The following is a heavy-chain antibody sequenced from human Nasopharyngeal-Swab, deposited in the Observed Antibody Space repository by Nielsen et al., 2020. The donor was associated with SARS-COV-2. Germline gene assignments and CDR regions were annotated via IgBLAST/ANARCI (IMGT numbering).Heavy chain of an antibody. J-gene: IGHJ4*02. D-gene: IGHD2-15*01. CDR1: GLTFSDSA. Sequence: GESLKISCAASGLTFSDSAIHWVRQASAKGLEWVARIRSRGNTYATAYAASVKGRFIIFRDDPTNTAYLQMNSLNTEDTAVYYCTRCGGGCYSGRDYWGQGTLVTVSS. V-gene: IGHV3-73*01. CDR2: IRSRGNTYAT. CDR3: TRCGGGCYSGRDY.